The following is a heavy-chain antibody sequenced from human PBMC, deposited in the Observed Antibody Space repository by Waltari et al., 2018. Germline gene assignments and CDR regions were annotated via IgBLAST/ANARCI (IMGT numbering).Heavy chain of an antibody. Sequence: EVQRGASGGGLVQPGGHRKLCCAAAGASLREPARTWVRQASGKGLEWVARMKSKANNYATSYAASVKGRFTIFRDDSKNTAYLQMNSLGSDDTAVYYCASDTSTWDEYYLDYWGQGSLVTVSS. V-gene: IGHV3-73*01. CDR2: MKSKANNYAT. CDR1: GASLREPA. J-gene: IGHJ4*02. D-gene: IGHD2-2*01. CDR3: ASDTSTWDEYYLDY.